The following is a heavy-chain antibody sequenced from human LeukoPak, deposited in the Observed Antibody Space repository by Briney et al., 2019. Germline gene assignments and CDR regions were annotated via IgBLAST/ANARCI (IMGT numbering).Heavy chain of an antibody. CDR1: GFTFSSYA. CDR2: ISGSGGST. J-gene: IGHJ6*03. CDR3: AKDFWSGYYRDDYMDV. V-gene: IGHV3-23*01. Sequence: GGSLRLSCAASGFTFSSYAMSWVRQAPGKGLEWVSAISGSGGSTYYADSVKGRFTNSRDNSKNTLYLQMNSLRAEDTAVYYCAKDFWSGYYRDDYMDVWGKGTTVTVSS. D-gene: IGHD3-3*01.